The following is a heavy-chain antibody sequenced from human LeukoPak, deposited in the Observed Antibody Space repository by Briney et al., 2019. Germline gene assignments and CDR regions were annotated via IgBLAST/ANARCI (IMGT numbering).Heavy chain of an antibody. CDR2: INHSGST. J-gene: IGHJ4*02. CDR1: GGSFGVYY. Sequence: PSESLSLTCAVYGGSFGVYYWSWIRQPPGKGLEWIGEINHSGSTNYNPSPKSRVTISVDMSKNQFSLKLSSVTAADTAVYYCAGPGAGDLDYWGQGTLVTVSS. D-gene: IGHD3-10*01. V-gene: IGHV4-34*01. CDR3: AGPGAGDLDY.